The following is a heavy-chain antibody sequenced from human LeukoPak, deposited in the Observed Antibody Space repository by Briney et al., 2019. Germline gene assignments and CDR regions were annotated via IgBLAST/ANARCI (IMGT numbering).Heavy chain of an antibody. V-gene: IGHV4-4*07. CDR3: ARSGLLWFGESHFDY. CDR2: IYTNGGT. D-gene: IGHD3-10*01. J-gene: IGHJ4*02. Sequence: SETLSLTCNVSGASISSSYWNWIRQPAGKGQEWIGIIYTNGGTKYHPSLKSRVTMSVDRSKNQFSLKLSSVTAADTAVYYCARSGLLWFGESHFDYWGQGTLVTVSS. CDR1: GASISSSY.